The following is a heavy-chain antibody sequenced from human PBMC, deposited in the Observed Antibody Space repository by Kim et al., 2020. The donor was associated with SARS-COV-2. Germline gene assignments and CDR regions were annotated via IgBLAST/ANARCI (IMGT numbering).Heavy chain of an antibody. Sequence: SVKGRFTISRDNSKNTLYLQRNSLRAEDTAVYYCARSPGIAAAGDYGMDVWGQGTTVTVSS. J-gene: IGHJ6*02. D-gene: IGHD6-13*01. V-gene: IGHV3-30*07. CDR3: ARSPGIAAAGDYGMDV.